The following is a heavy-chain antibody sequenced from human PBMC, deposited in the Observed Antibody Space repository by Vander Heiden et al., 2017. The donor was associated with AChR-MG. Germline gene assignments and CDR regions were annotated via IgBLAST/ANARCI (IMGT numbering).Heavy chain of an antibody. CDR1: GGSISSIGYY. V-gene: IGHV4-31*03. J-gene: IGHJ6*03. Sequence: QVQLQESGPGLVKPSQTLSLTCTVSGGSISSIGYYGAWIRQHQWKGLECIGYMYYSGTTYYNPSRKSRVTISLDTSENQLSLKLSSVTAADTAVYYCARYSDGLSEKYFYMDVWGKGTTVTVSS. D-gene: IGHD1-26*01. CDR2: MYYSGTT. CDR3: ARYSDGLSEKYFYMDV.